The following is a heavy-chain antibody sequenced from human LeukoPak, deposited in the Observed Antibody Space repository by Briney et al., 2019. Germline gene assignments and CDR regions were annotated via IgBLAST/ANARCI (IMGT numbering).Heavy chain of an antibody. CDR1: GFTFSSYW. Sequence: GGSLRLSCAASGFTFSSYWMSWVRQAPGKGLEWVANIKQDGSEKYYVDSVKGRFTISRDNAKNSLYLQMNSLRAEDTAVYYCAREVLGYCSSTSCYYYMDVWGKGTTVTVSS. D-gene: IGHD2-2*01. CDR2: IKQDGSEK. V-gene: IGHV3-7*01. CDR3: AREVLGYCSSTSCYYYMDV. J-gene: IGHJ6*03.